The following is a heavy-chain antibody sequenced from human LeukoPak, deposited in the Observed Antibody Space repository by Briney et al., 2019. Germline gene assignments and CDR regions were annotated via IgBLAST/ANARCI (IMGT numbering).Heavy chain of an antibody. CDR2: IRSRANSYVT. CDR1: GFTFSGSA. V-gene: IGHV3-73*01. CDR3: AREYGDNLDYYYGMDG. Sequence: PGGSLKLSCAASGFTFSGSAMHWVRQASGKGLEWVGRIRSRANSYVTAYAASVTGRFIISRDDSGNTAYLQMNSLRAEDTAVYYCAREYGDNLDYYYGMDGWGQGTTVTVSS. D-gene: IGHD3-10*01. J-gene: IGHJ6*02.